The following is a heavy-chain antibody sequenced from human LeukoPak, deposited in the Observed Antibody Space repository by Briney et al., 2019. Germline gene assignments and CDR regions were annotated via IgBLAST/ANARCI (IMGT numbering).Heavy chain of an antibody. CDR3: ARDGENHYYDY. CDR2: IYSGGTI. V-gene: IGHV3-66*01. D-gene: IGHD7-27*01. J-gene: IGHJ4*02. CDR1: GFTFSSFG. Sequence: GGSLRLSCAASGFTFSSFGMSWVRQAPGKGLEWVSVIYSGGTIYYADSVKGRFTISRDNSKNTVYLEMNSLRAEDTAVYYCARDGENHYYDYWGQGTLVTVST.